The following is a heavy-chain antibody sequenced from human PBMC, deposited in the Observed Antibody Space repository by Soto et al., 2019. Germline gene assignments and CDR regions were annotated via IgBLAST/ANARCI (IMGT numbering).Heavy chain of an antibody. V-gene: IGHV3-53*01. CDR1: GFTVSSNY. CDR3: AREVGGWGNWFDP. D-gene: IGHD6-19*01. J-gene: IGHJ5*02. Sequence: EVQLVESGGGLIQPGGSLRLSCAASGFTVSSNYMSWVRQAPGKGLEWVSVIYSGGSTSVKGRFTISRDNSKNTLYLQMNSLRAEDTAVYYCAREVGGWGNWFDPWGQGTLVTVSS. CDR2: IYSGGST.